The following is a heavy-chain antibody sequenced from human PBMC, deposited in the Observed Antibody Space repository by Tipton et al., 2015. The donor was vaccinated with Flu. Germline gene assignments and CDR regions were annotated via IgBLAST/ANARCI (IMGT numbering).Heavy chain of an antibody. CDR1: GGSISSYY. J-gene: IGHJ4*02. Sequence: TLSLTCTVSGGSISSYYWTWIRQPPGKGLEWIGYIYYSGTTNYNPSLKSRVTISADTSKNQFSLKLSSVTAADTAVYYCARDNSQVPGPMVYWGQGTLVTVSS. CDR2: IYYSGTT. V-gene: IGHV4-59*01. CDR3: ARDNSQVPGPMVY. D-gene: IGHD3-10*01.